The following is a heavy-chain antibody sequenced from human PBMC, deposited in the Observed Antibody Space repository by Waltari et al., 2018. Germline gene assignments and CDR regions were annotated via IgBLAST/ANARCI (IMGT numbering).Heavy chain of an antibody. V-gene: IGHV3-74*01. D-gene: IGHD2-2*01. CDR1: GFTFSSHW. Sequence: EVQLVESGGGLVQPGGSLRLSCAPSGFTFSSHWMHWVRHAPGKGLVWVSRINSDGSSTTYADSVKGRFTISRDNAKNTLYLQMNSLRAEDTAVYYCARGGLPAANEYYLDYWGQGTLVTVSS. J-gene: IGHJ4*02. CDR2: INSDGSST. CDR3: ARGGLPAANEYYLDY.